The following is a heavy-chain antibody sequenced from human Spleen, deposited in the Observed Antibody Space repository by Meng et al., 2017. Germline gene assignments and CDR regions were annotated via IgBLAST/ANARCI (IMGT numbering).Heavy chain of an antibody. CDR1: GYSISSGYY. CDR2: INHSGST. CDR3: ALTTVTTNWFDP. J-gene: IGHJ5*02. V-gene: IGHV4-38-2*02. D-gene: IGHD4-17*01. Sequence: SETLSLTCTVSGYSISSGYYWGWIRQPPGKGLEWIGEINHSGSTNYNPSLKSQVTISVDTSKNQFSLKLSSVTAADTAVYYCALTTVTTNWFDPWGQGTLVTVSS.